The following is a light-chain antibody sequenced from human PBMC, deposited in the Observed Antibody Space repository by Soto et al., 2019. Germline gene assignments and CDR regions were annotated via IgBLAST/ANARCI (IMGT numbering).Light chain of an antibody. CDR1: SSDVGGYNF. V-gene: IGLV2-8*01. CDR3: CSYAGSFTWV. Sequence: QSALTQPPSASGSPGQSVIISCTGTSSDVGGYNFVSWFQQHPGKAPKLMIYEVTKRPSGVPDRFSGSKSGNTASLTVSGLQAEDEADYYCCSYAGSFTWVFGGGTKLTVL. CDR2: EVT. J-gene: IGLJ3*02.